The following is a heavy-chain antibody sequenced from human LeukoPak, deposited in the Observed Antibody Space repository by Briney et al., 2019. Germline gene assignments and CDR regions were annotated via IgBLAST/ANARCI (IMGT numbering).Heavy chain of an antibody. Sequence: PSETLSLTCAVHGGSFSGYYWSWIRQPPGKGLAWIGEIMYDGSSNYHPSLKSRVSMSVDTSKNQFSLKMTSVTAADTAVYYCARGRYYFDSSGAFYWGQGTLVTVSS. CDR3: ARGRYYFDSSGAFY. V-gene: IGHV4-34*01. CDR1: GGSFSGYY. D-gene: IGHD3-22*01. CDR2: IMYDGSS. J-gene: IGHJ4*02.